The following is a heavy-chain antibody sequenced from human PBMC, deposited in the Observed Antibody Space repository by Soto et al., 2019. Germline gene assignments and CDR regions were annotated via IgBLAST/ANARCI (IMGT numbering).Heavy chain of an antibody. Sequence: QVQLVQSGAEVKKPGASVKVSCKASGYTFTSYDINWVRQATGQGLEWMGWMNPNSGNTGYAQKFQGRVTMTRNSSISTAYMELSSLRSDDTAVYYCARMYTWNAWNWFDPWGQGTLVTVSS. J-gene: IGHJ5*02. CDR3: ARMYTWNAWNWFDP. CDR2: MNPNSGNT. V-gene: IGHV1-8*01. CDR1: GYTFTSYD. D-gene: IGHD1-20*01.